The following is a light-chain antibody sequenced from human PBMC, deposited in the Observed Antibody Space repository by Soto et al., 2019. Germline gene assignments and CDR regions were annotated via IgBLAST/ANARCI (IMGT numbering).Light chain of an antibody. V-gene: IGKV1-5*03. CDR3: QQYETYFRT. CDR2: KAS. CDR1: QGISGW. J-gene: IGKJ2*01. Sequence: DIQMTQSPSTLSASVGDRVTITCRASQGISGWLASYQQKPGKAPRLLIYKASSLESGVTSRFSGSGFGTEFTLTISSLQPDDSGTYYCQQYETYFRTFGQGTKLEIK.